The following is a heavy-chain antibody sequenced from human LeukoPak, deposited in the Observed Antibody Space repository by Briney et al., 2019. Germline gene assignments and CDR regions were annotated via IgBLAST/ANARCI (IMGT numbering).Heavy chain of an antibody. J-gene: IGHJ6*02. CDR1: GFTFSSYA. CDR3: AKGGGIRLGELSLYRYYYYYGMDV. CDR2: ISGSGGST. D-gene: IGHD3-16*02. V-gene: IGHV3-23*01. Sequence: HPGGSLRLSCAASGFTFSSYAMSWVRQAPGKGLEWVSAISGSGGSTYYADSVKGRFTISRDNSKNTLYLQMNSLRAEDTAVYYCAKGGGIRLGELSLYRYYYYYGMDVWGQGTTVTVSS.